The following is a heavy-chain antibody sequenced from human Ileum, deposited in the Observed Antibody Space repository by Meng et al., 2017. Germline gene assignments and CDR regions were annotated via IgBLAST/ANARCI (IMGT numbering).Heavy chain of an antibody. D-gene: IGHD1-1*01. J-gene: IGHJ1*01. CDR3: TNDRLNH. CDR2: IDPDWSDP. CDR1: GFSFTDHW. Sequence: EQVVETGGGLAPPGGSLRVSCTASGFSFTDHWMHWVRQGPGKGPVWVSRIDPDWSDPTYADSVKGRFSISRDNAKNTVYLQMNSLRAEDSALYYCTNDRLNHWGQGALVTVSS. V-gene: IGHV3-74*03.